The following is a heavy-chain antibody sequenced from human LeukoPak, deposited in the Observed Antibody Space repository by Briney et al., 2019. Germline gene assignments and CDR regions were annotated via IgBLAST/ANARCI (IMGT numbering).Heavy chain of an antibody. Sequence: SETLSLTCTVSGGSFNSSLHYWGWIRQPPGTGLEWVGSIYYTGSTYYNPALKSPVTISIDTSKNQFSLKLTSVTAADTAVYYCARGFRGPNFDYWGQGTLVTVSS. V-gene: IGHV4-39*07. CDR1: GGSFNSSLHY. CDR3: ARGFRGPNFDY. J-gene: IGHJ4*02. D-gene: IGHD3-10*01. CDR2: IYYTGST.